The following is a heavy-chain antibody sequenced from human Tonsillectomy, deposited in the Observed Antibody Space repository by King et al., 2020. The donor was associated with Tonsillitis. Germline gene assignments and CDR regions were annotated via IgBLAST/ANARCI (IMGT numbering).Heavy chain of an antibody. CDR3: ARDQSPGDSSSGYLNY. CDR2: ISYDGSNK. Sequence: VQLVESGGGVVQPGRSLRLSCAASGFTFSSYAMHWVRQAPGKGLEWVAVISYDGSNKYYADSVTGRFTISRDYSKNTLYLQMNSLRAENTAVYYCARDQSPGDSSSGYLNYWGQGTLVTVSS. J-gene: IGHJ4*02. D-gene: IGHD3-22*01. CDR1: GFTFSSYA. V-gene: IGHV3-30-3*01.